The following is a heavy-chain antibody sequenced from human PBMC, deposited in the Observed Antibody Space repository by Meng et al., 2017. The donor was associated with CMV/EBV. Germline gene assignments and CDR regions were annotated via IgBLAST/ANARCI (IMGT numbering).Heavy chain of an antibody. D-gene: IGHD2-15*01. CDR3: ARAVYCSGGSCYSGGGDWFDP. CDR2: IYYSGST. CDR1: GGSISSYY. J-gene: IGHJ5*02. Sequence: QGPPQGPGPGLVKPSETLSLTCTGSGGSISSYYWSWIRQLPGKGLEWIGYIYYSGSTNYNPSLKSRVTISVDTSKNQFSLKLSSVTAADTAVYYCARAVYCSGGSCYSGGGDWFDPWGQGTLVTVSS. V-gene: IGHV4-59*01.